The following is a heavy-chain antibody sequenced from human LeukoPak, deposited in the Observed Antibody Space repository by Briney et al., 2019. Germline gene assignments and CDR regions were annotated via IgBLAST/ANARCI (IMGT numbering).Heavy chain of an antibody. CDR3: GNAHGAFEI. CDR2: IREDGSDK. Sequence: PGGSLRLSCVASGFTFSHYSMSWVRQAPGKGLEWVANIREDGSDKYYVDSVRGRFTISRDNAKNSLFLQMNSLRAEDTAVYYCGNAHGAFEIWGQGTMVTVSS. V-gene: IGHV3-7*01. J-gene: IGHJ3*02. CDR1: GFTFSHYS.